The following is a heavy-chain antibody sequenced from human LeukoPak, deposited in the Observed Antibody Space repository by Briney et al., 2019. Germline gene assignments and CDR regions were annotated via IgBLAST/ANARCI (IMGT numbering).Heavy chain of an antibody. Sequence: PGGSLRLSCAASGFTFSSYSMNWVRQAPGKGLEWVSSISSSSSYIYYADSVKGRFTISRDNAKNSLYLQMNSLRADDTAVYYCAKEASSSWHQLDSWGPGSLVTVSS. CDR3: AKEASSSWHQLDS. CDR1: GFTFSSYS. J-gene: IGHJ4*02. CDR2: ISSSSSYI. V-gene: IGHV3-21*04. D-gene: IGHD6-13*01.